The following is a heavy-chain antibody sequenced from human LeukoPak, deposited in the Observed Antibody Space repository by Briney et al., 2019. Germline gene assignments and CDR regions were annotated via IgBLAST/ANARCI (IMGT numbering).Heavy chain of an antibody. CDR1: GGSISTYY. Sequence: SETLSLTCTVSGGSISTYYWSWIRQPPGKGLEWIGYIYYSGSTNYNPSLKSRVTISVDTSKNQFSLKLSSVTAADTAVYYCARLDYYDSSGYPDYWGQGTLVTVSS. D-gene: IGHD3-22*01. V-gene: IGHV4-59*08. J-gene: IGHJ4*02. CDR2: IYYSGST. CDR3: ARLDYYDSSGYPDY.